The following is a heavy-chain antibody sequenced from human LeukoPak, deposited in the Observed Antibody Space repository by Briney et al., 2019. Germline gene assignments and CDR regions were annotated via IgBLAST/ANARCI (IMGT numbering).Heavy chain of an antibody. J-gene: IGHJ6*03. CDR3: ARRPSTYYNYYYMDV. CDR1: GYTFINYD. V-gene: IGHV1-8*03. CDR2: MNPNSGNT. Sequence: ASVKVSCKASGYTFINYDINWVRQATGQGLEWMGWMNPNSGNTGYAQKFQGRVTFSRNTSISTAYMELSNLTSEDTADYYCARRPSTYYNYYYMDVWGKGTSVTVSS. D-gene: IGHD3-10*01.